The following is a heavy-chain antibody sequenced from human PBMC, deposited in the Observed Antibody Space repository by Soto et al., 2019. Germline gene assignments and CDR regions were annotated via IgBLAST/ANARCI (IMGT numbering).Heavy chain of an antibody. J-gene: IGHJ4*02. V-gene: IGHV3-66*01. Sequence: GGSLRLSCAASGVTVSSNYMSWVRQAPGKGLESVSVIYSGGSTYYADSVKGRFTISRDNAKNSLYLQMNSLRAEDTAVYYCARAPIGSGWFVDYWGQGTLVSVSS. CDR2: IYSGGST. D-gene: IGHD6-19*01. CDR1: GVTVSSNY. CDR3: ARAPIGSGWFVDY.